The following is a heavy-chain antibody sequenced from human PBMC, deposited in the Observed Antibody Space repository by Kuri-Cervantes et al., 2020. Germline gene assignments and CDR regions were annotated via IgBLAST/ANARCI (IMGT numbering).Heavy chain of an antibody. Sequence: GGSLRLSCKGSGYSFTRYWIGWVRQMPGKGLEWMGIIYPGDSETRYSPSFQGQVTISADKSINTAYLQWSILKASDTAMYYCARAYGSGSSYDYWGQGTLVTVSS. CDR2: IYPGDSET. CDR1: GYSFTRYW. CDR3: ARAYGSGSSYDY. J-gene: IGHJ4*02. D-gene: IGHD3-10*01. V-gene: IGHV5-51*01.